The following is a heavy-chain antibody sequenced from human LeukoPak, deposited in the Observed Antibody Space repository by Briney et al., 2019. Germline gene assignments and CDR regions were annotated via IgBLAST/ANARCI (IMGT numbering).Heavy chain of an antibody. CDR1: GYTITELS. CDR2: FDSKDGET. Sequence: SASVKVCCKVSGYTITELSMHWVRQAPGKGLEWMGGFDSKDGETIYAQNFQGRVTMTEDTSTDTAYMELSSLRSEDTAVYYCATVGHDYVWGSYDGAFDIWGQGTMVTVSS. J-gene: IGHJ3*02. D-gene: IGHD3-16*01. CDR3: ATVGHDYVWGSYDGAFDI. V-gene: IGHV1-24*01.